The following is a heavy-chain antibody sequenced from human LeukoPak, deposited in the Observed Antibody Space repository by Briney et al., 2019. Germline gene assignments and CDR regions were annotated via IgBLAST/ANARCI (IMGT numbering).Heavy chain of an antibody. CDR1: GFSFSSYW. V-gene: IGHV3-74*01. CDR3: AKPLLGIAVAGTGVDY. D-gene: IGHD6-19*01. J-gene: IGHJ4*02. CDR2: IKSDGKT. Sequence: GGSLRLSCAASGFSFSSYWMHWVRQAPGKGLVWVSRIKSDGKTNYADSVKGRFTISRDNSKNTLYLQMNSLRAEDTAVYYCAKPLLGIAVAGTGVDYWGQGTLVTVSS.